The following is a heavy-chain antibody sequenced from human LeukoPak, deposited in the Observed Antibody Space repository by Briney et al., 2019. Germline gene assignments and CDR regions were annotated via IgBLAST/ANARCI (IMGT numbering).Heavy chain of an antibody. Sequence: GASVKVSCKASGYTFTSYGISWVRQAPGQGLEWMGWISAYNGNTNYAQKLQGRVAMTTDTSTSTAYMELRSLRSDDTAVYYCARELMATIRTPLDYWGQGTLVTVSS. CDR3: ARELMATIRTPLDY. V-gene: IGHV1-18*01. CDR2: ISAYNGNT. CDR1: GYTFTSYG. D-gene: IGHD5-24*01. J-gene: IGHJ4*02.